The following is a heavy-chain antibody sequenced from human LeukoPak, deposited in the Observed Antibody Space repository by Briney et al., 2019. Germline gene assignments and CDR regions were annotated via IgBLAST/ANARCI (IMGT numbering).Heavy chain of an antibody. Sequence: GASVKVSCKASGGTFSSYAISWVRRAPGQGLEWMGRIIPILGIANYAQKFQGRVTITADKSTSTAYMELSSLRSEDTAVYYCASPLGDCSSTSCYESDYWGQGTLVTVSS. V-gene: IGHV1-69*04. J-gene: IGHJ4*02. CDR3: ASPLGDCSSTSCYESDY. CDR1: GGTFSSYA. CDR2: IIPILGIA. D-gene: IGHD2-2*01.